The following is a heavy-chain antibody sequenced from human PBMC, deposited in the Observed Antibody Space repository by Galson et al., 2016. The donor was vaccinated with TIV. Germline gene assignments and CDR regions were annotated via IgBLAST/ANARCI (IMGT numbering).Heavy chain of an antibody. CDR1: GYTFTGYY. CDR3: AKAGAVLRYFDWLFDAFDI. CDR2: INLSNDVT. Sequence: SVKVSCKASGYTFTGYYIHWVRQAPGQGLEWMGRINLSNDVTDYAQNFQGRVTMTRDTSIMTVYMELSSLRSDDTALYYCAKAGAVLRYFDWLFDAFDIWGQGTMVAVSS. V-gene: IGHV1-2*06. D-gene: IGHD3-9*01. J-gene: IGHJ3*02.